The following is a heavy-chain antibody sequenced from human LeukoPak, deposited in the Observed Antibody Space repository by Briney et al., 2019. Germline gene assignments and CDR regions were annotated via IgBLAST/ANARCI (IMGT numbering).Heavy chain of an antibody. D-gene: IGHD6-13*01. Sequence: GGSPKISCKGSGYSFTSYWIGWVRQMPGKGLEWMGIIYPGDSDTRYSPSFQGQVTISADKSISTAYLQWSSLKPWDTAMYYCAIVVERQQVPNGGDYWAQGTVLTVSS. J-gene: IGHJ4*02. CDR2: IYPGDSDT. CDR1: GYSFTSYW. CDR3: AIVVERQQVPNGGDY. V-gene: IGHV5-51*01.